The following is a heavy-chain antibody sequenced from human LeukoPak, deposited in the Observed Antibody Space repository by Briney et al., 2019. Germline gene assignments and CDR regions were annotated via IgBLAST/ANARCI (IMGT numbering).Heavy chain of an antibody. CDR2: IFHTGHT. V-gene: IGHV4-30-2*01. J-gene: IGHJ4*02. D-gene: IGHD5-12*01. CDR1: GGSIGGGVYS. Sequence: PSQTLSLTCAVSGGSIGGGVYSWNWIRQPPGKGLEWLGYIFHTGHTYYSPSLKSRLTISVDRSKNQFSLKLSSLTAADTAMYFCARGYSGYPYFFDSWGQGALVTVSS. CDR3: ARGYSGYPYFFDS.